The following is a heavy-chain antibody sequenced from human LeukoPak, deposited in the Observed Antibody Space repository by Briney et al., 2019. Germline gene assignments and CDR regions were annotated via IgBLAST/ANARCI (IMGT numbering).Heavy chain of an antibody. Sequence: ASLILSCAASGFTFSSYAMSWVRQAPGKGLEWVSAISGSGGSTYYADSVKARFTISRDNYKNALYLQMNRLSAEDTAVYYCAKDPVPSGPDAFDIWGQGTMVTVSS. V-gene: IGHV3-23*01. J-gene: IGHJ3*02. D-gene: IGHD5-12*01. CDR3: AKDPVPSGPDAFDI. CDR2: ISGSGGST. CDR1: GFTFSSYA.